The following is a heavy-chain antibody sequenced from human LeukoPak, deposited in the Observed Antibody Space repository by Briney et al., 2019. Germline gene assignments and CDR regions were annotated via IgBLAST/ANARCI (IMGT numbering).Heavy chain of an antibody. J-gene: IGHJ5*02. Sequence: GGSLRLSCAASGFTFRSYWMSWVRQAPGKGLEWVANMKLDGSEEYYVDSVKGRFTISSDDAKNSLYLQMNSLRVDDTAVYYCARWARYCSSGSCYSWFDPWGQGTLVTVSS. V-gene: IGHV3-7*01. D-gene: IGHD2-15*01. CDR1: GFTFRSYW. CDR2: MKLDGSEE. CDR3: ARWARYCSSGSCYSWFDP.